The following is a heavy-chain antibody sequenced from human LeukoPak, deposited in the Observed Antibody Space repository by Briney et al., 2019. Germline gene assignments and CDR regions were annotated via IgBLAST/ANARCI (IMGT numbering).Heavy chain of an antibody. CDR2: IYYSGST. CDR3: ATYSSENVGDDY. J-gene: IGHJ4*02. V-gene: IGHV4-39*01. Sequence: SETLSLTCTVSGGSISSSSYYWAWIRQPPGKGLEWIGSIYYSGSTYYNPSLTSRVTISVDTAKNQFSLNLRSLTAADTAVYYCATYSSENVGDDYWGQGTFVTVSS. CDR1: GGSISSSSYY. D-gene: IGHD3-10*01.